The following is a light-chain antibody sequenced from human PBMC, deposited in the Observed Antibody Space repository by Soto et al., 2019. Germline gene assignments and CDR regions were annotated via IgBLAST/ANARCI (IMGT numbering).Light chain of an antibody. J-gene: IGKJ1*01. CDR1: QSISSTY. V-gene: IGKV3-20*01. CDR3: QQYGSSPWT. Sequence: EVVLTQSPGTLSFSPGERATLSCXXSQSISSTYLVWYQQKPGQAPRLLIYGASSRATGIPDRFSGSGSGTDFTLTISRLEPEDFAVYYCQQYGSSPWTFGQGTKVDNK. CDR2: GAS.